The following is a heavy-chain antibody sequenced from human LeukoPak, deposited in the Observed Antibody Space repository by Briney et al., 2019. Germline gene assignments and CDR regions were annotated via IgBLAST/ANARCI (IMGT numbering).Heavy chain of an antibody. Sequence: GGTLRLSRAASGFTLSVYYTSWISEARGKGLECGSYISSSGSYTNYAGSEKGRFTISRDNAKNSLYLQMNSLRAEDTAVYYCARVPRITMVRGVIMAYYFDYCGQGTLVTVSS. D-gene: IGHD3-10*01. CDR2: ISSSGSYT. J-gene: IGHJ4*02. CDR3: ARVPRITMVRGVIMAYYFDY. CDR1: GFTLSVYY. V-gene: IGHV3-11*05.